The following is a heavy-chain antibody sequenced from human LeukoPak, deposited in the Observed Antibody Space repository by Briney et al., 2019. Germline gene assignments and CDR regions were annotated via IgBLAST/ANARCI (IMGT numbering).Heavy chain of an antibody. D-gene: IGHD6-6*01. J-gene: IGHJ3*02. CDR3: ARAEAAREGRAFDI. CDR1: SGSFSGYY. CDR2: INHSGST. V-gene: IGHV4-34*01. Sequence: SETLSLTCAVYSGSFSGYYWSWIRQPPGKGLEWIGEINHSGSTNYNPSLKSRVTISVDTSKNQFSLKLSSVTAADTAVYYCARAEAAREGRAFDIWGQGTMVTVSS.